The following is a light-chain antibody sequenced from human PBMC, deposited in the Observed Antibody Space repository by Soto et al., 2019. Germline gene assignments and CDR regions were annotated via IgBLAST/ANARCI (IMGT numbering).Light chain of an antibody. J-gene: IGLJ1*01. CDR1: SSNIGSNY. V-gene: IGLV1-47*01. CDR3: AAWDDSLSGRYV. CDR2: RNN. Sequence: QLVLTQPPSASGTPGQRVTISCSGSSSNIGSNYVYWYQQLPGMAPKLLIYRNNQRPSGVPDRFSGSKSGTSASLAISGLRSEDEADYYCAAWDDSLSGRYVFGTGTKLTVL.